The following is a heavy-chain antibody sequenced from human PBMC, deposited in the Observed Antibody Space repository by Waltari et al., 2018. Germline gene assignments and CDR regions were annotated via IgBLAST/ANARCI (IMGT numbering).Heavy chain of an antibody. Sequence: QVQLVQSGAEVKKPGASVKVSCKPSGYTFTASGIRWLRQAPGQGLEWMGWISGNNGHTNHAQKFQGRLIMTEDTSATTVYMELTYLTSDDTAVYYCARERHRLMEEGYLMALDPWGQGTLVTGSS. J-gene: IGHJ5*02. CDR3: ARERHRLMEEGYLMALDP. CDR1: GYTFTASG. D-gene: IGHD3-3*01. V-gene: IGHV1-18*01. CDR2: ISGNNGHT.